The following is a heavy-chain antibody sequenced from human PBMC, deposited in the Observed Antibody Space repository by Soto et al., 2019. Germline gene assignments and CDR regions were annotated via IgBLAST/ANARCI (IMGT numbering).Heavy chain of an antibody. J-gene: IGHJ3*02. Sequence: GGSRRLSCAASGFTFSSYAMSWVRQAPGKGLEGVSAISGSGGSTYYADSVKGRFTISRDNSKNTLYLQMNSLRAEDTAVYYCAKNRSPYDSSGYYSDAFDIWGQGTMVTVSS. V-gene: IGHV3-23*01. D-gene: IGHD3-22*01. CDR1: GFTFSSYA. CDR3: AKNRSPYDSSGYYSDAFDI. CDR2: ISGSGGST.